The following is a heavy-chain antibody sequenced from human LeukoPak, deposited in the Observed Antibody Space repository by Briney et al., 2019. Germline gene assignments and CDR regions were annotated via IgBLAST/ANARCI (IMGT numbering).Heavy chain of an antibody. CDR2: IIPILGTA. D-gene: IGHD6-19*01. CDR1: GGTFSNYA. CDR3: ARDQAVAGTTDAFGI. Sequence: ASVKVSCKASGGTFSNYAISWVRQAPGQGLEWMGGIIPILGTAKYAQKFQGGVTITADDSATTAYMELSSPRSEDTAVYYCARDQAVAGTTDAFGIWGQGTMVTISS. J-gene: IGHJ3*02. V-gene: IGHV1-69*13.